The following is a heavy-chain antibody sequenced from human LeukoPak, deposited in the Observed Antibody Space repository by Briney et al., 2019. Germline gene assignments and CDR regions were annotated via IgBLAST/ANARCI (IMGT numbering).Heavy chain of an antibody. J-gene: IGHJ4*02. CDR2: IYYIGST. CDR3: ARVGWYGGLTQFDY. D-gene: IGHD3-10*01. Sequence: PSETLSLTCTVSGGSVSSASCYWSWIRQPPGKGLEWIGYIYYIGSTNYNPSLKSRVTISGDTSKNQFSLKLSSVTAADTAVYYCARVGWYGGLTQFDYWGQGTLVTVSS. CDR1: GGSVSSASCY. V-gene: IGHV4-61*01.